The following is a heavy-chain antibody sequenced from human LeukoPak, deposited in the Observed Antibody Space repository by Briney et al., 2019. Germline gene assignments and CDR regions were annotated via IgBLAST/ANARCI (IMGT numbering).Heavy chain of an antibody. Sequence: ASVKLSCKASGYNFTAFAMHWVRQDPGQLFEWMGWINTGTDDSKYSQKFQGRVTITRDTSARIVYMELSSLIFEDTAVYYCARGSAWYVAYWGQGSLVTVSS. CDR2: INTGTDDS. J-gene: IGHJ4*02. D-gene: IGHD6-19*01. V-gene: IGHV1-3*04. CDR1: GYNFTAFA. CDR3: ARGSAWYVAY.